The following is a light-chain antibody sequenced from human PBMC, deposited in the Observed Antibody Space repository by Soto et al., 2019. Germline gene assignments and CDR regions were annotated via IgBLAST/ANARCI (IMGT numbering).Light chain of an antibody. Sequence: EIVMTQSPATLSVSPGERATLSCRASQSVSSNLAWYQQKPGQAPRLLIYGASTRATGLPARFSGSGSGTEFTLTISSLQSEDFAVYYCQQYHNWPPWTFGQGTKVEI. CDR3: QQYHNWPPWT. CDR2: GAS. V-gene: IGKV3-15*01. J-gene: IGKJ1*01. CDR1: QSVSSN.